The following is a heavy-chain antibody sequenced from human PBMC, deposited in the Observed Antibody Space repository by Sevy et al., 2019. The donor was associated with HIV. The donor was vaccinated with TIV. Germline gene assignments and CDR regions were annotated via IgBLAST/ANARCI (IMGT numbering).Heavy chain of an antibody. V-gene: IGHV3-21*01. CDR1: GFTFSTYS. CDR3: ARIDYGDYEITREXYMGX. J-gene: IGHJ6*03. D-gene: IGHD4-17*01. Sequence: GGSLRLSCAASGFTFSTYSMNWVRQAPGKGLEWVSSISSSSTYIYYADSVKGRFTISRNNAKNSLFLQMNSLRAEDTAVYFCARIDYGDYEITREXYMGXWGKGTTVTVSS. CDR2: ISSSSTYI.